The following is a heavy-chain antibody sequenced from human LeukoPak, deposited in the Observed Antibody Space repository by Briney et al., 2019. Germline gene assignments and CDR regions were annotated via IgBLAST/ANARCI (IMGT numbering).Heavy chain of an antibody. D-gene: IGHD6-19*01. CDR1: GFTFSSYA. CDR3: ATSRMGAVDY. Sequence: GGSLSLSCAASGFTFSSYAMSWVRQAPGKGLEWVSAISGSGGSTYYADSVKGRFTISRDNSKNTLYLQMNSLRAEDTAVYYCATSRMGAVDYWGQGTLVTVSS. CDR2: ISGSGGST. V-gene: IGHV3-23*01. J-gene: IGHJ4*02.